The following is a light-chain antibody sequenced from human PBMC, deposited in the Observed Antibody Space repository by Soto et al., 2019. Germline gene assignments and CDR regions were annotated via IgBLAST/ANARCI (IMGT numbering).Light chain of an antibody. Sequence: EIVLTQSPGTLYLSPGERATLSCKASQSLSSSQLAWYQQKPGQAPRLLIYGASSRATGIPDRISGSGSGTDFTLTIRRLEAEDFAVYYCQQSRGSPLTFGQGTKVEIK. CDR3: QQSRGSPLT. J-gene: IGKJ1*01. CDR1: QSLSSSQ. CDR2: GAS. V-gene: IGKV3-20*01.